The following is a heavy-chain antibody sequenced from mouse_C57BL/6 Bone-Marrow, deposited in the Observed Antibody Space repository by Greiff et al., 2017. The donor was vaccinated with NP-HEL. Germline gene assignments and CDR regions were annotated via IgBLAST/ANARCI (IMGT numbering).Heavy chain of an antibody. Sequence: QVQLQQPGAELVMPGASVKLSCKASGYTFTSYWMHWVKQRPGQGLEWIGEIDPSDSYTNYNQKFKGKSTLTVDKSSSTAYIQLSSLTSEDSAVYSCVRSGYTYYDKDFWCQGNSATVSS. CDR2: IDPSDSYT. J-gene: IGHJ4*01. CDR1: GYTFTSYW. V-gene: IGHV1-69*01. CDR3: VRSGYTYYDKDF. D-gene: IGHD2-2*01.